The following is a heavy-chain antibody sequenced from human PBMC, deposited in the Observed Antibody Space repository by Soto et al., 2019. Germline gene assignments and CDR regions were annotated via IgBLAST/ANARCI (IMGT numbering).Heavy chain of an antibody. D-gene: IGHD3-3*01. CDR1: GGSISSGGYY. J-gene: IGHJ6*03. V-gene: IGHV4-31*03. CDR3: ARGPENYDFWSGYNSYYYYYLDV. CDR2: IYYSGST. Sequence: SETLSLTCTVSGGSISSGGYYWSWIRKHPGKGLEWIGYIYYSGSTYYNPSLKSRVTISVDTSKNQFSLKLSSVTASDTAVYYCARGPENYDFWSGYNSYYYYYLDVWGKGTTVTVSS.